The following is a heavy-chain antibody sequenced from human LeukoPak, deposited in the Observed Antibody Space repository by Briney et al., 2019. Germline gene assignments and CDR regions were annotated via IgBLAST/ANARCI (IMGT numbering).Heavy chain of an antibody. Sequence: SETLSLTCTVSGGSISNYYWSWIRQPPGKGLEWIGYIYYSGSTNYNPSLKSRVTISVDTSKNQFSLKLGSVTAADTAVYFCARRYYCESSGYCDYYDMDVWGKGTTVTVSS. CDR2: IYYSGST. CDR1: GGSISNYY. J-gene: IGHJ6*03. V-gene: IGHV4-59*08. CDR3: ARRYYCESSGYCDYYDMDV. D-gene: IGHD3-22*01.